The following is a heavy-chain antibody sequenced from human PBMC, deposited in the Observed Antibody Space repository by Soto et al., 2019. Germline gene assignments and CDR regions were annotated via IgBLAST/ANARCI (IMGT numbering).Heavy chain of an antibody. CDR3: PRQAID. V-gene: IGHV4-59*08. Sequence: SETLSLTCTVSGGSISDYYWSWFRQAPGKGLDWIGYVYYSGSTNYNPSLQSRVTISVDTSKNQFSLKLRYVTAADTAVYYCPRQAIDWGRGTLVTVSS. J-gene: IGHJ4*02. CDR1: GGSISDYY. CDR2: VYYSGST.